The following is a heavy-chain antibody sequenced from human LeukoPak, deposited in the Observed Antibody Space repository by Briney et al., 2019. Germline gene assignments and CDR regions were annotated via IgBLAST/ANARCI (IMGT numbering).Heavy chain of an antibody. V-gene: IGHV4-61*02. J-gene: IGHJ2*01. Sequence: SETLSLTCTVSGGSISSSSYYWSWIRQLAGKGLEWIGRIYTSGSTYYNPSLKSRVTISVDTSKNQFSLKLSSVTAADTAVYYCARLKNSHWYFDLWGRGTLVTVSS. CDR1: GGSISSSSYY. CDR2: IYTSGST. D-gene: IGHD2-21*01. CDR3: ARLKNSHWYFDL.